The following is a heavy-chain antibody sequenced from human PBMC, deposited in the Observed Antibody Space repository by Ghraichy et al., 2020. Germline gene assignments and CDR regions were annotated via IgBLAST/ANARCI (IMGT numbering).Heavy chain of an antibody. CDR3: ARVARCPITIFAVVINPGRFDP. J-gene: IGHJ5*02. D-gene: IGHD3-3*01. CDR1: GGSFSDYY. V-gene: IGHV4-34*01. Sequence: SETLSLTCAVYGGSFSDYYWSLIRQPPGKGLEWIGEINHSGRTNYNPSLKSRVTISVDTSKNQFSLKLSSVTAADTTVYYCARVARCPITIFAVVINPGRFDPWGQGTLVTVSS. CDR2: INHSGRT.